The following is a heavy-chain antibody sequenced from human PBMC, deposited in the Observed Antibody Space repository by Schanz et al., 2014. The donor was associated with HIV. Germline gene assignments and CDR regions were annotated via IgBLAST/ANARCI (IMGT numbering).Heavy chain of an antibody. D-gene: IGHD3-10*01. J-gene: IGHJ4*02. V-gene: IGHV3-21*01. CDR1: GFTFSSYR. CDR2: ISASGTYN. Sequence: VQLVESGGGLVQPGGSLRLSCAASGFTFSSYRMNWVRHAPGKGLEWVSSISASGTYNFYGDSVKGRFTISRDNTNNSLYLQMNSLRAEDTAVFYCAKSGNGRSLDFWGQGTLLTVSS. CDR3: AKSGNGRSLDF.